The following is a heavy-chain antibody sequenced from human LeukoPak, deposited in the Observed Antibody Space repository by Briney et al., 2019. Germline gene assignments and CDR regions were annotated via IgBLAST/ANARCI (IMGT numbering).Heavy chain of an antibody. D-gene: IGHD3-22*01. CDR1: GGSISSSSYY. Sequence: SETLSLTCTVSGGSISSSSYYWGWIRQPPGKGLEWIGSIYYSGSTYYNPSLKSRVTISVDTSKNQFSLKLSSVTAADTAVYYCAREGDYCDSSGYSFAGIDYWGQGTLVTVSS. V-gene: IGHV4-39*07. J-gene: IGHJ4*02. CDR2: IYYSGST. CDR3: AREGDYCDSSGYSFAGIDY.